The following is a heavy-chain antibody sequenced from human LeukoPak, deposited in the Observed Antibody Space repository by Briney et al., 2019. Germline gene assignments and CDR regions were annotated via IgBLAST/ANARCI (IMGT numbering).Heavy chain of an antibody. J-gene: IGHJ4*02. CDR3: ARADCSSSSCYTVAY. CDR2: ISSDGDST. D-gene: IGHD2-2*02. V-gene: IGHV3-64*01. Sequence: GGSLRLSCAASGFSFNSYAMQWVCQAPGKGLEYVSGISSDGDSTYYANSVKGRFIISRDNSKNMLYLQMGSLRVEDMALYYCARADCSSSSCYTVAYWGQGTLVTASS. CDR1: GFSFNSYA.